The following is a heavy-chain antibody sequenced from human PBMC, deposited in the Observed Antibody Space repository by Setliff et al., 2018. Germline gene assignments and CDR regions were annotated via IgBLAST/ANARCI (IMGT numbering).Heavy chain of an antibody. Sequence: PSETLSLTCTVSGGSISSGSHYWTWIRQPTGKRLEWIGHIDPSGDTNYSPSLKSRVTISRDTSKNQFSLKMSSMTAADTAVYYCARFLNPRDGYQNSPGFDFWGQGTLVTVSS. D-gene: IGHD5-12*01. CDR2: IDPSGDT. J-gene: IGHJ4*02. V-gene: IGHV4-61*09. CDR3: ARFLNPRDGYQNSPGFDF. CDR1: GGSISSGSHY.